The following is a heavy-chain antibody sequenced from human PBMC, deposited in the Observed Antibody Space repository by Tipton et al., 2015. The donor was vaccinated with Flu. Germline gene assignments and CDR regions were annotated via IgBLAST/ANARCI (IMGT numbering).Heavy chain of an antibody. CDR1: GFTFNAHA. CDR3: ARIRTPHCNGPTCYYFDY. Sequence: GSLRLSCAASGFTFNAHAMAWVRQAPGKGLEWISTISFTGSSSYDADLMRGRFTISRDNDQNTVYLQMGSLRADDTALYYCARIRTPHCNGPTCYYFDYWGQGTLVTVSS. V-gene: IGHV3-23*01. CDR2: ISFTGSSS. D-gene: IGHD2/OR15-2a*01. J-gene: IGHJ4*02.